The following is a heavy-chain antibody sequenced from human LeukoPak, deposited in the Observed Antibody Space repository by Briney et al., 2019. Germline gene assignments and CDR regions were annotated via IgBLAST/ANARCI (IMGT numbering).Heavy chain of an antibody. CDR3: ARITAGRDGYN. CDR2: ISWDSGSL. J-gene: IGHJ4*02. D-gene: IGHD5-24*01. Sequence: GRSLRLSCAASGFTFGGSAMHWVRQAPGKGLEWVSGISWDSGSLDYADCVKGRFTISRDNAKNSLYLQMNSLRAEDTAVYYCARITAGRDGYNWGQGTLVTVSS. CDR1: GFTFGGSA. V-gene: IGHV3-9*01.